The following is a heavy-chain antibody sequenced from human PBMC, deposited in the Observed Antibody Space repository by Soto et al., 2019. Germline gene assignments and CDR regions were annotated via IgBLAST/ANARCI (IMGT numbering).Heavy chain of an antibody. CDR2: ISYDGSNK. V-gene: IGHV3-30-3*01. J-gene: IGHJ4*02. CDR1: GFTFSNYA. D-gene: IGHD2-15*01. Sequence: GGSLRLSCAASGFTFSNYAMHWVRQAPGKGLEWVAVISYDGSNKYYADSVKGRFTISRDNSMHTLYLQMNSLRAEDTAVYYCARDKIGGLDLFDYWGQGTLVTVSS. CDR3: ARDKIGGLDLFDY.